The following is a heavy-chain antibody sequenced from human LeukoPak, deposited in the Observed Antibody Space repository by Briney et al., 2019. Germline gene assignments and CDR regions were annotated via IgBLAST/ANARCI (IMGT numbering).Heavy chain of an antibody. CDR3: AKARAYCGGDCYPFDY. CDR2: IRYDGSNK. D-gene: IGHD2-21*01. Sequence: PGGSLRLSCAASGFTFSSYGMHWVRQAPGKGLEWVAFIRYDGSNKYYADSVKGRFTISRDNSKNTLYLQMNSLRAEDTAVYYCAKARAYCGGDCYPFDYWGQGTLVTVSS. CDR1: GFTFSSYG. V-gene: IGHV3-30*02. J-gene: IGHJ4*02.